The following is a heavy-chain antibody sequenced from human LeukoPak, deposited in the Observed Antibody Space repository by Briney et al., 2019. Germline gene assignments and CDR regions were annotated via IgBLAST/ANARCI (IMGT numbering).Heavy chain of an antibody. V-gene: IGHV4-34*01. Sequence: SETLSLTCAVNGGSFSGYYWSWLRQPPGKGLEWIGEINHSGSTNYNPSLKSRVTISVDTSKNQFSLKLSSVTAADTAVYYCASRGYCSSTSCPNWFDPWGQGTLVTVSS. D-gene: IGHD2-2*01. CDR2: INHSGST. J-gene: IGHJ5*02. CDR3: ASRGYCSSTSCPNWFDP. CDR1: GGSFSGYY.